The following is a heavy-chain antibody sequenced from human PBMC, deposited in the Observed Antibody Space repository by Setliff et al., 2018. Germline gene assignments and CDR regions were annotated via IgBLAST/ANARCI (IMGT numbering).Heavy chain of an antibody. CDR2: IRPLRGDT. D-gene: IGHD2-15*01. J-gene: IGHJ6*03. V-gene: IGHV1-2*02. CDR1: GYIFSAYH. CDR3: ARAPSGTGCYYFFSYMDV. Sequence: ASVKVSCKASGYIFSAYHVHWVRQAPGQGPEWVGCIRPLRGDTKSAQKFQGRLTMTEDASINTAFMELTGLTSDDTAVYYCARAPSGTGCYYFFSYMDVWGKGTTVTVSS.